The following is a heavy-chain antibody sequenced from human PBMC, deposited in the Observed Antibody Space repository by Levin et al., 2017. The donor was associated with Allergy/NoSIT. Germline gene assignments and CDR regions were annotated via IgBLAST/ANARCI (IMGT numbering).Heavy chain of an antibody. CDR3: ARVAAAGQKLPHAFDI. Sequence: ASVKVSCKASGYTFTGYYMHWVRQAPGQGLEWMGWINPNSGGTNYAQKFQGRVTMTRDTSISTAYMELSRLRSDDTAVYYCARVAAAGQKLPHAFDIWGQGTMVTVSS. J-gene: IGHJ3*02. CDR1: GYTFTGYY. D-gene: IGHD6-13*01. V-gene: IGHV1-2*02. CDR2: INPNSGGT.